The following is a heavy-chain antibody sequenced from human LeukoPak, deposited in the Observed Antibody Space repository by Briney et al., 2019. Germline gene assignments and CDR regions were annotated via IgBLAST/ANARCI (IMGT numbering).Heavy chain of an antibody. V-gene: IGHV3-23*01. CDR3: AKYQGSRNFYDY. J-gene: IGHJ4*02. D-gene: IGHD1-14*01. CDR2: ISGSGGST. CDR1: GFTFSSYA. Sequence: GGFLRLSCAASGFTFSSYAMSWVRQAPGKGLEWVSAISGSGGSTYYADSVKGRFTISRDIPKNTLFLQMNSLRAEDTAVYYCAKYQGSRNFYDYWGQGTLVTVSS.